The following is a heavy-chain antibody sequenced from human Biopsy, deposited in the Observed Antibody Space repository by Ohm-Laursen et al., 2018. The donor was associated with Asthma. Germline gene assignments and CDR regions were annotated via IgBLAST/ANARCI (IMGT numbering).Heavy chain of an antibody. CDR1: GGSISSGGYY. Sequence: SQTLSLTCAVSGGSISSGGYYWSWIRQHPGKGLEWIGYINYSGSTFYSPSLESRVTVSVDTSKNQFSLKLSSVTAADTAVYYCARWGSFGFDYWGQGTLVTVSS. CDR2: INYSGST. V-gene: IGHV4-31*11. D-gene: IGHD7-27*01. CDR3: ARWGSFGFDY. J-gene: IGHJ4*02.